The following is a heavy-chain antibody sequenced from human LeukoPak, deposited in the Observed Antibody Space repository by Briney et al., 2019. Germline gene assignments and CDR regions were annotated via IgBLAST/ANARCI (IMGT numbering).Heavy chain of an antibody. V-gene: IGHV1-2*02. J-gene: IGHJ4*02. CDR2: INPNSGGT. CDR3: ARDEGSSGWSYYFDY. Sequence: ASVKVSCKASGYTFTGYYMHWVRQAPGQGLEWMGWINPNSGGTNYAQKLQGRVTMTRDTSISTAYMELSRLRSDDTAVYYCARDEGSSGWSYYFDYWGQGTLVTVSS. D-gene: IGHD6-19*01. CDR1: GYTFTGYY.